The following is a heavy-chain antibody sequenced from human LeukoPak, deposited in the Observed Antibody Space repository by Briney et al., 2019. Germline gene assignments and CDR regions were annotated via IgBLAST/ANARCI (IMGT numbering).Heavy chain of an antibody. CDR1: GDSISPYY. CDR3: ARETPWYSGSYPDH. D-gene: IGHD1-26*01. V-gene: IGHV4-59*01. CDR2: IYYSGST. Sequence: SETLSLTCTVSGDSISPYYWSWVRQPPGKGLEWIGNIYYSGSTNYNPSLRGRVSISVDTSSNQFPLKLNSVTAADTALYYCARETPWYSGSYPDHWGQGTLVTVSS. J-gene: IGHJ4*02.